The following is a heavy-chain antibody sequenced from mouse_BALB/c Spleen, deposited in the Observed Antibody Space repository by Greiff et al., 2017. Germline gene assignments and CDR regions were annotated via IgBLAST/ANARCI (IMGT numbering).Heavy chain of an antibody. J-gene: IGHJ2*01. CDR1: GFNIKDYY. D-gene: IGHD2-1*01. CDR2: IDPENGNT. CDR3: ARSGNRYYFDY. Sequence: DVKLQESGAELVRPGALVKLSCKASGFNIKDYYMHWVKQRPEQGLEWIGWIDPENGNTIYDPKFQGKASITADTSSNTAYLQLSSLTSEDTAVYYCARSGNRYYFDYWGQGTTLTVSS. V-gene: IGHV14-1*02.